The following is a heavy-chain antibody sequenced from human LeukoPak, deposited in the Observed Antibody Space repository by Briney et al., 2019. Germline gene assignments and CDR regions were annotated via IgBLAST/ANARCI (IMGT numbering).Heavy chain of an antibody. CDR3: ARDIGYNYFDY. V-gene: IGHV1-2*02. J-gene: IGHJ4*02. D-gene: IGHD5-24*01. Sequence: ASVKVSCKASGYSFSGYYMYWVRQAPRQGLEWMGWINPNSGGTNYALKFQGRVTMTRDTSISTAYMELSRLRPDDTAVYYCARDIGYNYFDYWGQGTLVTVSS. CDR1: GYSFSGYY. CDR2: INPNSGGT.